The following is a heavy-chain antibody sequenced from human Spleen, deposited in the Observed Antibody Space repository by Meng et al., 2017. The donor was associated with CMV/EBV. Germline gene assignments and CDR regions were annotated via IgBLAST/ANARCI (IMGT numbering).Heavy chain of an antibody. CDR2: ISSSGSIK. Sequence: GESLKISCAASGFTFGPYTMNWVRQAPGKGLEWVSYISSSGSIKSYAESVEGRFTISRDNAKNSLYLQMSSLRAEDTAVYYCATIGGSYYDGSGYYPRYFDYWGQGNLVTVS. CDR1: GFTFGPYT. V-gene: IGHV3-48*04. D-gene: IGHD3-22*01. J-gene: IGHJ4*02. CDR3: ATIGGSYYDGSGYYPRYFDY.